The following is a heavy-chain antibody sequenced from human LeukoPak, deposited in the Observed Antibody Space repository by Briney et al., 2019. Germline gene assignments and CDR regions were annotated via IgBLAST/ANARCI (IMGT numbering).Heavy chain of an antibody. J-gene: IGHJ4*02. Sequence: SVKVSCKASGGTFSSYAISWVRQAPGQGLEWMGGIIPMFGTANYAQKFQGRVTITTDESTSTAYMELSSLRSEDTAVYYCAREGTAYCGGDCYPDWGQGTLVTVSS. CDR3: AREGTAYCGGDCYPD. CDR2: IIPMFGTA. D-gene: IGHD2-21*02. V-gene: IGHV1-69*05. CDR1: GGTFSSYA.